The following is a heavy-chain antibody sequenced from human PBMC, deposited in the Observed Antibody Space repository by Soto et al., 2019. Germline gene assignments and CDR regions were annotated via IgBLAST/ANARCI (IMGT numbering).Heavy chain of an antibody. J-gene: IGHJ5*02. V-gene: IGHV1-8*01. CDR3: ARVGRPAAMWVVWDEAEDWFDP. D-gene: IGHD2-2*01. CDR1: GYTFTSYD. CDR2: MNPNSGNT. Sequence: QVQLVQSGAEVKKPGASVKVSCKASGYTFTSYDINWVRQATGQGLEWMGWMNPNSGNTGYAQKFQGRVTMTRNTSISTAYMELSSLRSEDTAVYYCARVGRPAAMWVVWDEAEDWFDPWGQGTLVTVSS.